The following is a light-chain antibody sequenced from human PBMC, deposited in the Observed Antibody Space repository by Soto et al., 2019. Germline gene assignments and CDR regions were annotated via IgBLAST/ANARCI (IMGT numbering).Light chain of an antibody. CDR2: DAS. CDR1: QSVSSS. Sequence: EIVLIQSPATLSLSPGERATLSCRASQSVSSSLAWYQQNPGQAPRLLIFDASNRATGIPVRFSGSGSWTDFTLTISSLEPEDFTVYYCQQHSDWPLTFGGGTRVEIK. CDR3: QQHSDWPLT. V-gene: IGKV3-11*01. J-gene: IGKJ4*01.